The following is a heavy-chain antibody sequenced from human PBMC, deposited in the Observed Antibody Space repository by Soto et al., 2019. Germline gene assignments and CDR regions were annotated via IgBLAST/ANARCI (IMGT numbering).Heavy chain of an antibody. Sequence: GESLKISCQSSGYTFSNFWIGWVRQLPGKGLEWMGIIYPGDHETRYSPSFRGKVTISADRSINTAYLQWNSLEASDTAFYFCARSPRSSPYFDYWGQGALVTV. CDR3: ARSPRSSPYFDY. V-gene: IGHV5-51*01. D-gene: IGHD6-13*01. CDR2: IYPGDHET. J-gene: IGHJ4*02. CDR1: GYTFSNFW.